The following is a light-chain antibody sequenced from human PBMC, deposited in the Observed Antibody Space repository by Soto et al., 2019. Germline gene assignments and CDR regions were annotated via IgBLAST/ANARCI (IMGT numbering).Light chain of an antibody. J-gene: IGKJ1*01. V-gene: IGKV2-28*01. CDR1: QSLLHSRGDNY. Sequence: DIVLTQSKLSLSVTPGEPAPISCRSSQSLLHSRGDNYLDWYVQKPGQSPQLLIYLGSNRASGVPDRFSGSGSGTYFTLRISRVEAEDVGVYYCMQAQLIPRTFGQGTKVAIK. CDR2: LGS. CDR3: MQAQLIPRT.